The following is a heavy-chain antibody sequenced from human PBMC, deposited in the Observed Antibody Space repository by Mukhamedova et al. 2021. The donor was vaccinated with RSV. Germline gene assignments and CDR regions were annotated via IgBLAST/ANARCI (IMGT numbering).Heavy chain of an antibody. D-gene: IGHD4-11*01. Sequence: SSYYWVWIRQPPGKGLEWLGSTHYNGDTYYNPSLKSRLTISADTSKNQFSLNLRSVTASDTALYFCASDWGLQGHFESWGQG. V-gene: IGHV4-39*07. J-gene: IGHJ4*02. CDR3: ASDWGLQGHFES. CDR2: THYNGDT. CDR1: SSYY.